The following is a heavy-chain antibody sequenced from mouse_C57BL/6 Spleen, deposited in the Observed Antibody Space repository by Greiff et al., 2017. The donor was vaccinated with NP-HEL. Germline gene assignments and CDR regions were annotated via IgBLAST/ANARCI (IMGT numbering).Heavy chain of an antibody. CDR3: ARGGTTVVAHYAMDY. D-gene: IGHD1-1*01. CDR2: IYPGDGDT. Sequence: QVQLQQSGAELVKPGASVKISCKASGYAFSSYWMNWVKQRPGKGLEWIGQIYPGDGDTNYNGKFKGKATLTADKSSSTAYMQLSSLTSEDSAVYFCARGGTTVVAHYAMDYWGQGTSVTVSS. CDR1: GYAFSSYW. V-gene: IGHV1-80*01. J-gene: IGHJ4*01.